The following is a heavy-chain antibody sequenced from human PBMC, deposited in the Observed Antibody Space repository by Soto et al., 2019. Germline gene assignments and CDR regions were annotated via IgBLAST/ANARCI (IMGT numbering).Heavy chain of an antibody. CDR3: ARSSGYVPGGY. V-gene: IGHV4-38-2*01. CDR1: GYPISSGYY. D-gene: IGHD5-12*01. Sequence: SVTLSLTCAVSGYPISSGYYWGWLRQPPGKGLEWIGIIHHSGSTYYNPSLRSRITISVDTTKNQFSLHMPSVPAAYTGASGGARSSGYVPGGYWDKEIRVTVAS. CDR2: IHHSGST. J-gene: IGHJ4*02.